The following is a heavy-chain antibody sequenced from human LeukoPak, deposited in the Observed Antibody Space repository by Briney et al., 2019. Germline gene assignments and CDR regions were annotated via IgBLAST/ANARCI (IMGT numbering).Heavy chain of an antibody. CDR1: GGSVSSGSYY. J-gene: IGHJ4*02. CDR2: VYYSGST. CDR3: ARGSFYYFDY. V-gene: IGHV4-61*01. D-gene: IGHD6-25*01. Sequence: PSETLSLTCTVSGGSVSSGSYYWRWIRQPPGKGLEWIGYVYYSGSTSYNPSLKSRVTISVDTSKNQFSLKLRSVTAADTAVYYCARGSFYYFDYWGQGTLVTVSS.